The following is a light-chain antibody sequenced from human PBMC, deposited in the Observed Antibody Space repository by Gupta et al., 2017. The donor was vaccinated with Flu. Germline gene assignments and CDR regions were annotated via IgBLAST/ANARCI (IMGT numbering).Light chain of an antibody. CDR1: SSDVGSYDL. CDR3: CSYAGRTTV. J-gene: IGLJ2*01. Sequence: SALTQPASVSGSPGQSITISCTGTSSDVGSYDLVSWYQQHPGRAPKLIIYEVRKRPSGVSNRFSGSKSGSAASLTISGLQAEDEAEYYCCSYAGRTTVFGGGTKLAVL. V-gene: IGLV2-23*02. CDR2: EVR.